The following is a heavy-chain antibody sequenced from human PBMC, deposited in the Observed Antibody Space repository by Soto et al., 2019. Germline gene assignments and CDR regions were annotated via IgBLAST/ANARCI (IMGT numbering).Heavy chain of an antibody. D-gene: IGHD5-18*01. J-gene: IGHJ3*02. Sequence: EXLESSRKSSGYXFTNDLVAWVRQMPGKGREWMGIIYPDDSDIRYSPSFKGKVNISADKSISTAYLQWSSLRASDTAMFYCARNTLGVDTAMVPGTFDIWGQGTMVTVS. V-gene: IGHV5-51*01. CDR3: ARNTLGVDTAMVPGTFDI. CDR1: GYXFTNDL. CDR2: IYPDDSDI.